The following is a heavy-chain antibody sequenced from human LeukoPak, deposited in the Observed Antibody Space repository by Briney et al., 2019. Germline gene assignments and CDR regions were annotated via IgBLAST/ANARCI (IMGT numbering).Heavy chain of an antibody. Sequence: PSETLSLTCTVSGGSISSGDYYWSWIRQPPGKGLEWIGYIYYSGSTYYNPSLKSRVTISVDTSKNQFSLKLSSVTAADTAVYYCARGVYGGNSHYYYYGMDVWGQGTTVTVSS. J-gene: IGHJ6*02. CDR1: GGSISSGDYY. V-gene: IGHV4-30-4*01. D-gene: IGHD4-23*01. CDR3: ARGVYGGNSHYYYYGMDV. CDR2: IYYSGST.